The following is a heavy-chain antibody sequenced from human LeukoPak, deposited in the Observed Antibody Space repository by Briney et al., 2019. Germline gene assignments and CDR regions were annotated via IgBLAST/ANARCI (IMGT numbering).Heavy chain of an antibody. CDR1: GFTFSSYS. CDR2: ISSSSSYI. J-gene: IGHJ4*02. CDR3: ARDSGWLSVAYYFDY. Sequence: GGSLRLSCAASGFTFSSYSMNWVRQAPGKGLEWVSSISSSSSYIYYADSVKGRFTISRDNAKNSLYLQMNSLRAEDTAVYYCARDSGWLSVAYYFDYWGQRTLVTVSS. V-gene: IGHV3-21*01. D-gene: IGHD5-24*01.